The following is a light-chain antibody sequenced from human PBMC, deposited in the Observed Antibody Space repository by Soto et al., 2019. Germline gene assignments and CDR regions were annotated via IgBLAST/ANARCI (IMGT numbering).Light chain of an antibody. CDR2: NNN. J-gene: IGLJ1*01. Sequence: QSVLTQPPSASGTPGQRVTISCSGGSSNIGTNAVNWYQQLPGTAPKLLIYNNNQRPSGVPDRFSGSKSGTSASLAISGLQPEEEADYYCAAWDDSLNGYVFGTGTKVTV. V-gene: IGLV1-44*01. CDR3: AAWDDSLNGYV. CDR1: SSNIGTNA.